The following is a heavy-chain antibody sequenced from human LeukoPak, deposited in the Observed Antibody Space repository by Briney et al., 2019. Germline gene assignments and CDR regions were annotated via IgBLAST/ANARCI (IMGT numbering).Heavy chain of an antibody. CDR3: ARGLGYSSSSLYFFDY. CDR2: IIPILGIA. V-gene: IGHV1-69*04. J-gene: IGHJ4*02. Sequence: SVKVSCKASGVTFSSYAISWVRQAPGQGLEWVGRIIPILGIANYAQTFQGRVTITADKSTSTAYMELSSLRSEGTAVYYCARGLGYSSSSLYFFDYWGQGTLVTVSS. CDR1: GVTFSSYA. D-gene: IGHD6-6*01.